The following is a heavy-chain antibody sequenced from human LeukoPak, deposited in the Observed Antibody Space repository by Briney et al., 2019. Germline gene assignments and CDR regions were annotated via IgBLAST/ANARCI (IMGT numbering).Heavy chain of an antibody. CDR1: GYRFTSYW. Sequence: GESLKISFKGSGYRFTSYWIGWVRPMPGKGLEWMGIIYPGDSDTRYSPSFQGQVTISADKSISTAYLQWSSLKASDTAMYYCARVIRWLYCSSTSCYGAFDYWGQGALVTVSS. D-gene: IGHD2-2*01. CDR2: IYPGDSDT. J-gene: IGHJ4*02. V-gene: IGHV5-51*01. CDR3: ARVIRWLYCSSTSCYGAFDY.